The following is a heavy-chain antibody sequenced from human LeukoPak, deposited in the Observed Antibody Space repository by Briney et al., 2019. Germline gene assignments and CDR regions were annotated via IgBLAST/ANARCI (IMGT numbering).Heavy chain of an antibody. J-gene: IGHJ4*02. D-gene: IGHD6-19*01. CDR2: IYYSGST. V-gene: IGHV4-59*12. CDR3: ARRRQWLTNYFDY. CDR1: GGSISSYY. Sequence: SETLSLTCTVSGGSISSYYWSWIRQPPGKGLEWIGYIYYSGSTNYNPSLKSRVTISVDTSKNQFSLKLSSVTAADTAVYYCARRRQWLTNYFDYWGQGTLVTVSS.